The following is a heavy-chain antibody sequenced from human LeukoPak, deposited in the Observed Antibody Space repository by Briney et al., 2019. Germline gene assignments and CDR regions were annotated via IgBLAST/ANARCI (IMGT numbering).Heavy chain of an antibody. Sequence: VGTLRLSCAASGFTLSTFWMSWVRQAPGKGLEWVANIKQDGTEKYYVDSVKGRFTISRDNAQNSLYLQMNSLRAEDTAVYYCARDFRSYIGSGICAFDIWGQGTMVTVSS. J-gene: IGHJ3*02. CDR1: GFTLSTFW. CDR2: IKQDGTEK. V-gene: IGHV3-7*01. CDR3: ARDFRSYIGSGICAFDI. D-gene: IGHD3-10*01.